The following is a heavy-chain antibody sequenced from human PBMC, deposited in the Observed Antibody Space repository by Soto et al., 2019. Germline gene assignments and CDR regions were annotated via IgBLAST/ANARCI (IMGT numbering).Heavy chain of an antibody. D-gene: IGHD2-15*01. J-gene: IGHJ4*02. CDR1: GFTFSNCA. CDR3: AKGVAKVMVTYHFDY. Sequence: EVQLLESGGGLVQPGGSLRLSCAASGFTFSNCAMTWVRQAPGRGLEWVSIINTNGETTYYADSVKGRFTISRDNSKNTVYLQMNSLTAEDTAVYYCAKGVAKVMVTYHFDYWGQGTLVTVSS. V-gene: IGHV3-23*01. CDR2: INTNGETT.